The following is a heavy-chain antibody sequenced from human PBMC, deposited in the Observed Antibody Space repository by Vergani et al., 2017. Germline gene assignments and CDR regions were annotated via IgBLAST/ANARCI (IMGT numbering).Heavy chain of an antibody. CDR3: VRGRGLWSGGRCYTEGWHY. V-gene: IGHV3-30-3*01. CDR2: ISFDGTNE. J-gene: IGHJ4*01. D-gene: IGHD2-2*02. Sequence: QVQLVESGGGVVQPGTSLRLSCVVSGFALNRHAMYWVRQAPGKGLEWVVGISFDGTNEYYPDLVKGRFTISSDIAKNTLYLQVRNLRLEDTGVYDCVRGRGLWSGGRCYTEGWHYWGQGTPGTV. CDR1: GFALNRHA.